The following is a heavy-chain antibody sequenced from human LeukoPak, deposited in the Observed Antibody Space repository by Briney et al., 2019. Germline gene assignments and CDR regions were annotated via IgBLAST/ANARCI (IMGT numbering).Heavy chain of an antibody. D-gene: IGHD3-3*01. J-gene: IGHJ5*02. Sequence: PGGSLRLSCAASGFTFSSYSMNWVGQAPGKGGEWVSSISSSSSYIYYADSVKGRFTISRDNAKNSLYLQMNSLRAEDTAVYYCARELTIFGVETGGFDPWGQGTLVTVSS. V-gene: IGHV3-21*01. CDR2: ISSSSSYI. CDR3: ARELTIFGVETGGFDP. CDR1: GFTFSSYS.